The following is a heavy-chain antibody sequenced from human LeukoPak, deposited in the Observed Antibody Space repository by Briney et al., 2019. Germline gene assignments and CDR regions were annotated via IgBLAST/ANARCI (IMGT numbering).Heavy chain of an antibody. J-gene: IGHJ4*02. CDR3: AREVMGGSGMYHFDY. CDR1: GYTFTGYY. CDR2: INPNSGGT. D-gene: IGHD3-10*01. V-gene: IGHV1-2*04. Sequence: ASVKVSCKASGYTFTGYYMHWVRQAPGQGLEWMGWINPNSGGTNYAQTFQGWVAMTRDTSISTAYMELSRLRSDDTAVYYCAREVMGGSGMYHFDYWGQGTLVTVSS.